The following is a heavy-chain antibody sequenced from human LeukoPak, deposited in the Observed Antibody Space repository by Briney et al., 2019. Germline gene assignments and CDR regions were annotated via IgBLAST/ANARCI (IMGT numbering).Heavy chain of an antibody. J-gene: IGHJ4*02. CDR2: IIPIFGTA. Sequence: SVKFSCKASGGTFSSYAISWVRQAPGQALVWMVGIIPIFGTANYAQKFQGRVTITADESTSTAYMELSSLRSEDTAVYYCARRKGSSWFDYWGQGTLVTVSS. CDR1: GGTFSSYA. D-gene: IGHD6-13*01. V-gene: IGHV1-69*01. CDR3: ARRKGSSWFDY.